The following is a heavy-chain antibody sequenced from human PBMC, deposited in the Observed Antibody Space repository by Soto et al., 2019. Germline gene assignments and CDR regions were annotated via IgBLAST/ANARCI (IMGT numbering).Heavy chain of an antibody. CDR2: ISGYNGDT. Sequence: QVHLVQSGAEVKKPGASVKVSCKASGYSFTTYGISWVRQAPGQGVEWMGGISGYNGDTNYAQNFQARVTMTTDTSTSTAYIELRSLRSDDTAVYYCARAGVRPYYYYGMDVWGQGTTVTVSS. CDR3: ARAGVRPYYYYGMDV. J-gene: IGHJ6*02. V-gene: IGHV1-18*01. CDR1: GYSFTTYG. D-gene: IGHD2-21*01.